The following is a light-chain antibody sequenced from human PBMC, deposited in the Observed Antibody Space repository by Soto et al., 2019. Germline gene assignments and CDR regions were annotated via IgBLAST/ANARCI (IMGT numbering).Light chain of an antibody. CDR3: NSYADSNTYV. J-gene: IGLJ1*01. CDR2: DVS. CDR1: SSDVGRYNF. Sequence: QSVLTQPRSASGSPGQSVTICCTGTSSDVGRYNFVSWYQHHPGKAPKLMIYDVSQRPSGVPDRFSGSKSGNTASLTVSGLQAEDEADYYCNSYADSNTYVFGTGTKLTVL. V-gene: IGLV2-8*01.